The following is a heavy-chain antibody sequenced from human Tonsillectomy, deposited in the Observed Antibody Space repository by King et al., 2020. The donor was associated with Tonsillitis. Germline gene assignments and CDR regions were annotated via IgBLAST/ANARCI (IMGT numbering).Heavy chain of an antibody. D-gene: IGHD2-15*01. CDR1: GGSISRGTYY. CDR2: IYYIGNT. V-gene: IGHV4-39*07. CDR3: ARLLLGYCSGGSCSDAFDI. J-gene: IGHJ3*02. Sequence: QLQESGPGLVKPSETLSLTCTVSGGSISRGTYYWGWIRQPPGKGLEWIGSIYYIGNTYYNPSLKSRVTILVETSKNQFSLKLSSVTAADTAVYYCARLLLGYCSGGSCSDAFDIWGQGTMVTVSS.